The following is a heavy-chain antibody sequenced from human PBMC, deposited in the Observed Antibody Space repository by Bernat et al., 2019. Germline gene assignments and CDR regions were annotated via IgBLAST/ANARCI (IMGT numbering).Heavy chain of an antibody. CDR3: AREIVVVVAATYYYYGMDV. V-gene: IGHV3-48*03. Sequence: EVQLVESGGGLVQPGGSLRLSCAASGFTFSSYEMNWVRQAPGKGLEWVSYISSSGSTIYYADSVKGRFTISRDSAKNSLYLQMNSLRAEDTAVYYCAREIVVVVAATYYYYGMDVWGQGTTVTVSS. CDR1: GFTFSSYE. D-gene: IGHD2-15*01. CDR2: ISSSGSTI. J-gene: IGHJ6*02.